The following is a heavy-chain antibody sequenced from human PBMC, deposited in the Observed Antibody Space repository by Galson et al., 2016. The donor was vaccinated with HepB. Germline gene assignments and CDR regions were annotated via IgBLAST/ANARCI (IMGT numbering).Heavy chain of an antibody. V-gene: IGHV4-59*01. J-gene: IGHJ4*02. Sequence: SETLSLTCTVSGGSISDYYWSWIRQSPGKGLEWIAYIHDSGSATHNPSLRGRATISMDRSKNEFSLRLTSVTAADTAVYYCARDQSYSSGYQSFDSWGQGILVTVSS. D-gene: IGHD5-12*01. CDR2: IHDSGSA. CDR3: ARDQSYSSGYQSFDS. CDR1: GGSISDYY.